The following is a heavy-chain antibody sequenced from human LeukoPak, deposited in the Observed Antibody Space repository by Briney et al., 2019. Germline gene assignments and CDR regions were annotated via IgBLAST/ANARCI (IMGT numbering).Heavy chain of an antibody. CDR2: IYFSGTT. D-gene: IGHD6-19*01. CDR1: GDSISNYY. J-gene: IGHJ4*02. CDR3: ARLSHPSGSDWFFDY. V-gene: IGHV4-59*08. Sequence: SETLSLTCTVSGDSISNYYWSWVRQPPGKGLDWIGYIYFSGTTNYNPSLKSRVTMSVDTSKNQFSLKLTSMTAADTAVYFCARLSHPSGSDWFFDYWGQGSLVTVSS.